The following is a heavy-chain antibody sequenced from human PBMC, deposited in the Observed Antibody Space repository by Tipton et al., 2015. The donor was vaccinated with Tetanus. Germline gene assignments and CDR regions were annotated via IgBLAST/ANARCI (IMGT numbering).Heavy chain of an antibody. CDR1: GGSISSGSYY. V-gene: IGHV4-61*01. CDR3: ARIPDYWSGYFDF. Sequence: TLSLTCTVSGGSISSGSYYWSWVRQPPGKGLEYLGYILYGKSTHFNPSLQSRLSMSGDPVKNQFSLRLTSVTAADTAVYYCARIPDYWSGYFDFWGQGTPVTVSP. CDR2: ILYGKST. J-gene: IGHJ4*02. D-gene: IGHD3-3*01.